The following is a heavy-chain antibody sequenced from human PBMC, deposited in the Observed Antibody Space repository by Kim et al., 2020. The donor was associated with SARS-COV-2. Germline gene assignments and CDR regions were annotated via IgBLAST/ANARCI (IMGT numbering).Heavy chain of an antibody. J-gene: IGHJ6*02. Sequence: KFQERVTITRDMSTSTAYMELSSLRSEDTAVYYCAADMTAISTYYYGMDVWGQGTTVTVSS. CDR3: AADMTAISTYYYGMDV. D-gene: IGHD2-21*02. V-gene: IGHV1-58*01.